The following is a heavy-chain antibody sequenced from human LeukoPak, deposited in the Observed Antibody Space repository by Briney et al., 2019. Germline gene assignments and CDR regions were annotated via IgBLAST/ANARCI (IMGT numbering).Heavy chain of an antibody. CDR2: INSDGSST. J-gene: IGHJ4*01. Sequence: PGGSLRLSCAASGFTFSSYWMHWVRQAPGKGLVWVSRINSDGSSTSYADSVKGRFTISRDNAKNSLYLQMNSLRDEDTAVYYCARELATIRSDYWGHGTLVTVSS. D-gene: IGHD5-24*01. V-gene: IGHV3-74*01. CDR1: GFTFSSYW. CDR3: ARELATIRSDY.